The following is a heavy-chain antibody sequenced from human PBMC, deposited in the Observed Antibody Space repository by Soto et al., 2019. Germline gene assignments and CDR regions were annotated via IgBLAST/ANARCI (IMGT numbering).Heavy chain of an antibody. D-gene: IGHD3-3*01. CDR3: ARGNRVWEWLLWAPNWFDP. J-gene: IGHJ5*02. Sequence: SETLSLTCAVYGGSFSGCYWSWIRQPPGKGLEWSGEINHSGSTNYNPSLKSRVTISVDTTKNEFSLKLSSVTAADTAVYYCARGNRVWEWLLWAPNWFDPWGQGTLVTVSS. CDR1: GGSFSGCY. CDR2: INHSGST. V-gene: IGHV4-34*01.